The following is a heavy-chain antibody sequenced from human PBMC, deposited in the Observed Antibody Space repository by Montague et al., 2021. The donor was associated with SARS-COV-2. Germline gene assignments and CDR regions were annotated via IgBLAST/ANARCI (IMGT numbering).Heavy chain of an antibody. CDR3: AREYSAPRWFGEYNRYGMDV. V-gene: IGHV3-33*08. Sequence: SLRLSCAASGFTFSSYDMHWVRQAPGKGLEWVAVIWYDGSNQYYGDSVKGRFTISRDNSKNTLYLQMNSLRVEDTAVYYRAREYSAPRWFGEYNRYGMDVWGQGT. CDR2: IWYDGSNQ. CDR1: GFTFSSYD. J-gene: IGHJ6*02. D-gene: IGHD3-10*01.